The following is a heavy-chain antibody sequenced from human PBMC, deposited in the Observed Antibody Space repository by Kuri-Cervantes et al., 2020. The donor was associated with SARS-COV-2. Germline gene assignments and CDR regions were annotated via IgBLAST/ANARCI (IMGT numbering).Heavy chain of an antibody. CDR2: IYYSGST. D-gene: IGHD2-15*01. V-gene: IGHV4-30-4*01. CDR3: ARGDCSGGSCYGRDV. Sequence: SETLSLTCTVSGGSISSGDYYWSWIRQPQGKGLEWIGYIYYSGSTYYNPSLKSRVTISVDTSKNQFSLKLSSVTATDTAVYYCARGDCSGGSCYGRDVWGQGTTVTVSS. J-gene: IGHJ6*02. CDR1: GGSISSGDYY.